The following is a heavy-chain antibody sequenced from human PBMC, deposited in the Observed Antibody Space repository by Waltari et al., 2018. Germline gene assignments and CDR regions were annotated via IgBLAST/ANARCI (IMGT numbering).Heavy chain of an antibody. V-gene: IGHV4-39*07. D-gene: IGHD4-4*01. J-gene: IGHJ4*02. CDR3: ARIPYSNYGFYYFDY. CDR2: IYYSGST. Sequence: QLQLQESGPGLVKPSETLSLTCTVSGGSISSSSYYWGWISQPPGKGLEWIGSIYYSGSTYYNPSLKSRVTISVDTSKNQFSLKLSSVTAADTAVYYCARIPYSNYGFYYFDYWGQGTLVTVSS. CDR1: GGSISSSSYY.